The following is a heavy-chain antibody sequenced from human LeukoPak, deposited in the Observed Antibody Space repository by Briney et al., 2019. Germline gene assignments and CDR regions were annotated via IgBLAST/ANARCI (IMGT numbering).Heavy chain of an antibody. CDR1: GGSFSDYY. D-gene: IGHD3-16*01. J-gene: IGHJ5*02. V-gene: IGHV4-59*08. CDR3: ARLGGVPPKNWFDP. CDR2: IYYSGST. Sequence: SETLSLTCAVYGGSFSDYYWTWIRQPPGKGLEWIGYIYYSGSTNYNPSLKSRVTISVDTSKNQFSLKLSSVTAADTAVHYCARLGGVPPKNWFDPWGQGTLVTVSS.